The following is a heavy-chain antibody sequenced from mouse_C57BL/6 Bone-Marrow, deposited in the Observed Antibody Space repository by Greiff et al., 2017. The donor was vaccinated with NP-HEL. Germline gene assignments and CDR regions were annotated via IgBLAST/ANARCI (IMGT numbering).Heavy chain of an antibody. Sequence: ESGPGLVKPSQSLSLTCSVTGYSITSGYYWNWIRQFPGNKLEWMGYISYDGSNNYNPSLKNRISITRDKSKNQFFLKLNSVTTEDTATYYCCYGSSYFDYWGQGTTLTVSS. V-gene: IGHV3-6*01. D-gene: IGHD1-1*01. J-gene: IGHJ2*01. CDR1: GYSITSGYY. CDR3: CYGSSYFDY. CDR2: ISYDGSN.